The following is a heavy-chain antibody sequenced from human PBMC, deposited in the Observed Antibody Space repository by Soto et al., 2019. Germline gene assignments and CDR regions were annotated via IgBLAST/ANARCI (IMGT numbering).Heavy chain of an antibody. V-gene: IGHV3-23*01. CDR1: GFTFSSYA. CDR2: ISGSGGSS. J-gene: IGHJ6*02. CDR3: ETGMGPYDYYGMDV. Sequence: EVQLLESGGGLVQPGGSLRLSCAASGFTFSSYAMSWVRQAPGKGLEWVSAISGSGGSSYYADSVKGRFTISRDNCKNALYLQINRLRAEDTAVYYCETGMGPYDYYGMDVWGQGTTVTVSS.